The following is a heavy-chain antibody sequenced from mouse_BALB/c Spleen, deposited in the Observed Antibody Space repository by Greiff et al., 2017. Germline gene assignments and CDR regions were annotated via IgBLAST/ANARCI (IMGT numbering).Heavy chain of an antibody. D-gene: IGHD1-1*01. J-gene: IGHJ3*01. CDR1: GFNIKDTY. Sequence: VQLQQSGPELVKPGASVKLSCTASGFNIKDTYMHWVKQRPEQGLEWIGRIDPANGNTKYDPKFQGKATITADTSSNTAYLQLSSLTSEDTAVYYCAKGYYPWGQGTLVTVSA. CDR3: AKGYYP. V-gene: IGHV14-3*02. CDR2: IDPANGNT.